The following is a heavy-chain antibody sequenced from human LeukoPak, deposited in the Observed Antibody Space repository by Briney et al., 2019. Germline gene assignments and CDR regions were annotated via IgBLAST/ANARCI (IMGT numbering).Heavy chain of an antibody. CDR2: IKSKTDGGTT. V-gene: IGHV3-15*01. Sequence: GGSLRLSCAASGFTFSNAWMSWVRHAPGRGREWLGRIKSKTDGGTTNYAAPVKGRFTISRDDSKNTLYLQMNSLKTEDTAVYYCTTEYSYAYWGQGTLVTVSS. J-gene: IGHJ4*02. CDR3: TTEYSYAY. CDR1: GFTFSNAW. D-gene: IGHD5-18*01.